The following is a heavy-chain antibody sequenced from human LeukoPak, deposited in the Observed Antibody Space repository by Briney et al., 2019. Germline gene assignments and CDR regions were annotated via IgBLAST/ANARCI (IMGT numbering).Heavy chain of an antibody. CDR2: ISWNSGSI. D-gene: IGHD1-1*01. V-gene: IGHV3-9*01. CDR1: GFTFDDYA. J-gene: IGHJ4*02. CDR3: ARDYKGLSEY. Sequence: GGSLRLSCAASGFTFDDYAMHWVRQAPGKGLEWVSGISWNSGSIGYADSVKGRFTISRDNAKDSLYLHMNTLRAEDTAVYYCARDYKGLSEYWGQGILVTVSS.